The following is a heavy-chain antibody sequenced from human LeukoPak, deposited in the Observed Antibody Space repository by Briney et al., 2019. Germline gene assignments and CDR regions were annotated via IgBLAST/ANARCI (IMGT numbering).Heavy chain of an antibody. CDR3: ARVTAQKFGY. Sequence: GASVKVSCKASGYTFTSFDINWVRQAPGQGLEWMGRIIPILGIANYAQKFQGRVTITADKSTSTAYMELSSLRSEDTAVYYCARVTAQKFGYWGQGTLVTVSS. CDR1: GYTFTSFD. D-gene: IGHD5-18*01. J-gene: IGHJ4*02. V-gene: IGHV1-69*04. CDR2: IIPILGIA.